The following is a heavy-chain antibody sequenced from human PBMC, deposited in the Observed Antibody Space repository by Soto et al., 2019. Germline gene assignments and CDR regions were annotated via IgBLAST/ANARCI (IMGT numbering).Heavy chain of an antibody. CDR1: GFTFSSYS. J-gene: IGHJ5*02. Sequence: GGSLRLSCAASGFTFSSYSMNWVRQAPGKGLEWVSSISSSSSYIYYADSVKGRFTISRDNAKNSLYLQMNSLRAEDTAVYYCARGPNVLRYFDWLFRPPWFDPWGQGTLVTVSS. CDR3: ARGPNVLRYFDWLFRPPWFDP. D-gene: IGHD3-9*01. V-gene: IGHV3-21*01. CDR2: ISSSSSYI.